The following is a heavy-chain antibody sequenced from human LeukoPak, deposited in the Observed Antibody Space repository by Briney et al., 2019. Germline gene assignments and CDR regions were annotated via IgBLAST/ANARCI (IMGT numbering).Heavy chain of an antibody. CDR1: GGTFSSYA. J-gene: IGHJ4*02. Sequence: SVKVSCKASGGTFSSYAISWVRQAPGQGLEWMGRIIPILGIANYAQKFQGRVTITADKSTSTAYMELSSLRSEDTALYYCAKDGTLGATNTHFDYWGQGTLVTVSS. CDR3: AKDGTLGATNTHFDY. V-gene: IGHV1-69*04. D-gene: IGHD1-26*01. CDR2: IIPILGIA.